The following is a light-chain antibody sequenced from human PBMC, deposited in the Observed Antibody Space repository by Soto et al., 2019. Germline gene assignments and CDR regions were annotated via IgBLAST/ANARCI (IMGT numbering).Light chain of an antibody. Sequence: QSVLTQPPSASGTPGQRVTISSSGSSSNIGSNTVNWYQQLPGTAPKLLIYSSNQRPSGVPDRFSGSKSGTSASLAISGLQSEDEADYYCAAWDDSLNGHVFGTGTKVTVL. CDR3: AAWDDSLNGHV. V-gene: IGLV1-44*01. CDR1: SSNIGSNT. J-gene: IGLJ1*01. CDR2: SSN.